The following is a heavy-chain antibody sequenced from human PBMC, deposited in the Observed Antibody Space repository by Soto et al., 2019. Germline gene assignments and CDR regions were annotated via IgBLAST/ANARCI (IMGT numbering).Heavy chain of an antibody. CDR3: ARQLRFLEWLPLFDY. CDR2: TYYSGST. Sequence: QLQLQESGPGLVKPSETLSLTCTVSGGSISSSSYYWGWIPQPPGKGLEWIGSTYYSGSTYYNPSLKSRVTISVDTSKNQFSLKLSSVTAADTAVYYCARQLRFLEWLPLFDYWGQGTLVTVSS. CDR1: GGSISSSSYY. V-gene: IGHV4-39*01. D-gene: IGHD3-3*01. J-gene: IGHJ4*02.